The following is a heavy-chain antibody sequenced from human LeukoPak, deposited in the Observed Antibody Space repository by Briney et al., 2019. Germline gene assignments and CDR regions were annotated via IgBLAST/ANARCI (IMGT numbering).Heavy chain of an antibody. CDR3: ARERYSSLHGMDV. J-gene: IGHJ6*02. CDR2: ISYDGSNK. V-gene: IGHV3-30-3*01. Sequence: GRSLRLSCAASGFTFSSYAMHWVRQAPGKGLEWVAVISYDGSNKYYADSVKGRFTISRDNSKNTLYLQMNSLRAEDTAVYYCARERYSSLHGMDVWGQGTTVTVSS. D-gene: IGHD6-19*01. CDR1: GFTFSSYA.